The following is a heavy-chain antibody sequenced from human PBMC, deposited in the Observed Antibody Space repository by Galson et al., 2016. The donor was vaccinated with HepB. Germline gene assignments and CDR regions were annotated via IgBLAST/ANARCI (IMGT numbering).Heavy chain of an antibody. CDR1: GGSISNSSW. CDR3: ARVSLQQPVRRGLWFAP. Sequence: SETLSLTCAVSGGSISNSSWWTWVRQPPGKGLEWIGEIHHSGSTNYNTSLKSRVTISVDKSKNQFSLNLSYVAAADTAVYYCARVSLQQPVRRGLWFAPWGQGTLVTVSS. CDR2: IHHSGST. V-gene: IGHV4-4*02. J-gene: IGHJ5*02. D-gene: IGHD6-13*01.